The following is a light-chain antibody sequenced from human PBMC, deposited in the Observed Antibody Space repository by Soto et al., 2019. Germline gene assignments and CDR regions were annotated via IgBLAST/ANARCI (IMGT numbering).Light chain of an antibody. J-gene: IGLJ2*01. Sequence: QSVLTQPPSTSGTPGQRGTISCSGSNSNIGSKYVYWYQQLPGTAPKVLIYKNNQRPSGVPDRFSGSKSGTSASLAISGLRSEEEADYYCAAWDVSLRGLVFGGGTKLTVL. CDR3: AAWDVSLRGLV. V-gene: IGLV1-47*01. CDR2: KNN. CDR1: NSNIGSKY.